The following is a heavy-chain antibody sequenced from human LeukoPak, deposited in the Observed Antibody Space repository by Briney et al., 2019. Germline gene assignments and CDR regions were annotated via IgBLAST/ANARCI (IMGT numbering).Heavy chain of an antibody. V-gene: IGHV3-49*04. CDR2: ITSKPYGGTA. D-gene: IGHD6-13*01. J-gene: IGHJ3*02. Sequence: GGSLRHSCATSGGTFGDYAVSWVRQAPGKGPEWLGFITSKPYGGTAEYAASVKGRFTISRDDSKSLAYLQMNSLKTEDTAMYYCSRDREAAAGINALDIWGQGTMVTVSS. CDR1: GGTFGDYA. CDR3: SRDREAAAGINALDI.